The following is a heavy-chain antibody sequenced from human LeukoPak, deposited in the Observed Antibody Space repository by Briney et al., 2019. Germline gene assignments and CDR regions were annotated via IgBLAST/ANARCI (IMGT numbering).Heavy chain of an antibody. Sequence: GGSLRLSCAASGFTVSDYWMQWVRQAPGKGLEWVANIKEDGSNKYYVDSVKGRFTISRDRSKNTLYLQMHSLRAEDTAVYYCAKDAFCTSTNCYASYFDYWGQGTLVTVSS. D-gene: IGHD2-2*01. J-gene: IGHJ4*02. CDR3: AKDAFCTSTNCYASYFDY. CDR2: IKEDGSNK. CDR1: GFTVSDYW. V-gene: IGHV3-7*03.